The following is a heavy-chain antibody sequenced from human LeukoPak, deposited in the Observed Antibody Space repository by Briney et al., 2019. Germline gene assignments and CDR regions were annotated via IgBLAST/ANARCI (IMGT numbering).Heavy chain of an antibody. J-gene: IGHJ4*02. V-gene: IGHV3-23*01. CDR1: GFTFSTYI. Sequence: QSGGSLRLSCAASGFTFSTYIMNWVRQAPGKGLEWVSAISGSGDSTYYADSVKGRFTISRDNSKNTLYLQMNSLRAEDTAVYYCARVRYCSGGSCSPLDYWGQGTLVTVSS. D-gene: IGHD2-15*01. CDR2: ISGSGDST. CDR3: ARVRYCSGGSCSPLDY.